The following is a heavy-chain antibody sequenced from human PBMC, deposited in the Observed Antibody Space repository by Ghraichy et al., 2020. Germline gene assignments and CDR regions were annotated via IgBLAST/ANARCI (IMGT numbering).Heavy chain of an antibody. CDR1: GGSISSDF. J-gene: IGHJ5*02. V-gene: IGHV4-59*08. CDR2: IYHSGNT. D-gene: IGHD5-18*01. Sequence: SETLSLTCSVSGGSISSDFWSWIGQPPGKGLEWIGYIYHSGNTNYNPSLKSRVTILVDTSKTQFSLKLRSVTAADTAVYYCARQDTGGFDPWGQGTLVTVSS. CDR3: ARQDTGGFDP.